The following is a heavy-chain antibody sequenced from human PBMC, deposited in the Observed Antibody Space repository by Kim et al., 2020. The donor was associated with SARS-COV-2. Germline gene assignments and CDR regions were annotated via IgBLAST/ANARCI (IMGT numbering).Heavy chain of an antibody. CDR2: ISWNSGSI. D-gene: IGHD5-12*01. V-gene: IGHV3-9*01. Sequence: GGSLRLSCAASGFTFDDYAMHWVRQAPGKGLEWVSGISWNSGSIGYADSVKGRFTISRDNAKNSLYLQMNSLRAEDTALYYCAKDGSDGYNYVTVEYYYGMDVWGQGTTVTVSS. CDR1: GFTFDDYA. CDR3: AKDGSDGYNYVTVEYYYGMDV. J-gene: IGHJ6*02.